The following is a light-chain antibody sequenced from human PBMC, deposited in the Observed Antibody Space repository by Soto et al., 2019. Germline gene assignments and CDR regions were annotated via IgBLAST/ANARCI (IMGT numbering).Light chain of an antibody. CDR1: TGAVTSGYY. J-gene: IGLJ2*01. CDR2: IAS. Sequence: QTVVTQEPSLTVSPGGTVTLTCASSTGAVTSGYYPNLFQQKPGQAPRALMYIASNKHSWTPARFSGSLLGGKAALTLAGVQPEDEAEYYCLLYYGGAVVFGGGTKVTVL. V-gene: IGLV7-43*01. CDR3: LLYYGGAVV.